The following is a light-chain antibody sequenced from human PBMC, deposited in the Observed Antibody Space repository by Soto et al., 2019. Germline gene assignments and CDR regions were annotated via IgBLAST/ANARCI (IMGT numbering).Light chain of an antibody. Sequence: EIVFTQSPGTLSLSPGERATLSCRASQSVSSSYLAWYQQKPGQAPRLLIYGASARATGISARFSGSGSGTEFTLTISSLQSEDFAIYYCQQRSNWAFTFGPGTKVDIK. J-gene: IGKJ3*01. CDR3: QQRSNWAFT. CDR2: GAS. V-gene: IGKV3D-20*02. CDR1: QSVSSSY.